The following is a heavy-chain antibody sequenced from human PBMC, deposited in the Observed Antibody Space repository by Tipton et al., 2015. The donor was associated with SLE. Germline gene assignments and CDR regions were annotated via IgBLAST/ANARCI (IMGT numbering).Heavy chain of an antibody. CDR1: GFTFSSYG. V-gene: IGHV3-30*02. J-gene: IGHJ6*02. CDR3: ARGTSWYYYYYGMDV. Sequence: SLRLSCAASGFTFSSYGMHWVRQAPGKGLEWVAFIRYDGSNKYYADSVKGRFTISRDNSKNTLYLQMNSLRAEDTAVYYCARGTSWYYYYYGMDVWGQGTTVTVSS. CDR2: IRYDGSNK. D-gene: IGHD2-2*01.